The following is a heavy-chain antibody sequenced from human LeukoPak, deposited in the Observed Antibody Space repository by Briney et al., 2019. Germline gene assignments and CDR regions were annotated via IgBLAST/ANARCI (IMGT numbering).Heavy chain of an antibody. CDR2: IAYDGGVT. V-gene: IGHV3-23*01. CDR3: AKDSWSANGIYDAFDI. CDR1: GFTLSTNA. D-gene: IGHD2-8*01. Sequence: GGSLRLSCLTSGFTLSTNAMSWVRQAPGKGLEWVAVIAYDGGVTFYRDSVKGRFTISRDNSKNTLSLQINSLRPEDTAVYYCAKDSWSANGIYDAFDIWGQGTMVTVSS. J-gene: IGHJ3*02.